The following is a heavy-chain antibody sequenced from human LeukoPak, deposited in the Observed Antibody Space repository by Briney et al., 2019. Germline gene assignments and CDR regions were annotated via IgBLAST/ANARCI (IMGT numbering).Heavy chain of an antibody. J-gene: IGHJ6*03. V-gene: IGHV3-23*01. CDR1: GFTFSSYA. CDR2: ISGRGGWT. Sequence: GGSLRLSCAASGFTFSSYAMSWVRQAPGKGLEWVSAISGRGGWTYYADSVKGRFTISRDDSKNMMWLQMNSLRAEDTALYYCAKDPDYYYMVVWGKGTTVTVSS. CDR3: AKDPDYYYMVV.